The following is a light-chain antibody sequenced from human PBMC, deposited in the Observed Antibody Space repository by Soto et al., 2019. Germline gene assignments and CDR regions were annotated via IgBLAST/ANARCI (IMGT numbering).Light chain of an antibody. CDR3: QQYYNLPIT. CDR2: DAS. CDR1: QDISNH. V-gene: IGKV1-33*01. Sequence: DIQTTQSPSSLSASVGDRVTITFQASQDISNHLNWYQQKPGKAPKLLIYDASNLETGVPSRFSGSGSGTDFTVTISSLQPEDFATYSCQQYYNLPITFGQGTRLEIK. J-gene: IGKJ5*01.